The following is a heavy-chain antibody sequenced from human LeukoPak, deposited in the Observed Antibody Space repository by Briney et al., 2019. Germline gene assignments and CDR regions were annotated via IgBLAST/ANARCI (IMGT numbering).Heavy chain of an antibody. CDR3: ARLLYCSSTSCYGVYNWFDP. CDR1: GYSISSGYY. D-gene: IGHD2-2*01. CDR2: IYHSGST. J-gene: IGHJ5*02. V-gene: IGHV4-38-2*02. Sequence: PSETLSLTCTVSGYSISSGYYWGWIRQPPGKGLEWIGSIYHSGSTYYNPSLKSRVTISVDTSKNQFSLKLSSVTAADTAVYYCARLLYCSSTSCYGVYNWFDPWGQGTLVTVSS.